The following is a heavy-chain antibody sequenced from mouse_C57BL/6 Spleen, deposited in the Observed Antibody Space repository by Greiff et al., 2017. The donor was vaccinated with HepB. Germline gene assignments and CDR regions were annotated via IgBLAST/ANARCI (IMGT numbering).Heavy chain of an antibody. CDR3: VRGGVYGAMDY. D-gene: IGHD1-1*01. Sequence: VQLKESGGGLVQPKGSLKLSCAASGFSFNTYAMNWVRQAPGKGLEWVARIRSKSNNYATYYADSVKDRFTISRDDSESMLYLQMNNLKTEDTAMYYCVRGGVYGAMDYWGQGTSVTVSS. V-gene: IGHV10-1*01. CDR1: GFSFNTYA. J-gene: IGHJ4*01. CDR2: IRSKSNNYAT.